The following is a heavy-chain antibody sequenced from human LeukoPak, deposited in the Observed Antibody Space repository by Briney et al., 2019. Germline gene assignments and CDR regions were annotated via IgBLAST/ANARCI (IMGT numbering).Heavy chain of an antibody. CDR3: ARGGYSSSWDYYYYYMDV. Sequence: SETLSLTCTVSGGSISSYYWSWIRQPPGKGLEWIGYIYTSGSTNYNPSLKSRVTISVDTSKNQFSLKLSSVTAADTAVYYCARGGYSSSWDYYYYYMDVWGKGTTVTVSS. V-gene: IGHV4-4*08. D-gene: IGHD6-13*01. CDR2: IYTSGST. CDR1: GGSISSYY. J-gene: IGHJ6*03.